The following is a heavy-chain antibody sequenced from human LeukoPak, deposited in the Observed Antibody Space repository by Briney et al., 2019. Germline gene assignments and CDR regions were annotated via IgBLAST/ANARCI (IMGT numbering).Heavy chain of an antibody. CDR3: ARDNEIRYYGSGSYPGGIEY. V-gene: IGHV3-11*01. J-gene: IGHJ4*02. Sequence: GGSLRLSCAASGFTFSDYYMSWIRQAPGKGLEWVSNISSSGSTIYYADSVKGRFTISRDNAKNSLYLQMNSLRAEDTAVYYCARDNEIRYYGSGSYPGGIEYWGQGTLVTVSS. CDR1: GFTFSDYY. CDR2: ISSSGSTI. D-gene: IGHD3-10*01.